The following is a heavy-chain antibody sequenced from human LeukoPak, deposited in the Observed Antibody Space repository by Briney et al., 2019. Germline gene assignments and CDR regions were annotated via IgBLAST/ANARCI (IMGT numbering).Heavy chain of an antibody. D-gene: IGHD6-19*01. V-gene: IGHV3-53*01. Sequence: GGSLRLSCAASGFTVSSNYMSWVRQAPGKGLEWVSVIYSGGSTYYADSVKGRFTISRDNSKNTLYLQMNSLRAEDTAVYYCARMVAVARYYFDYWGQGTLVTVSS. CDR2: IYSGGST. J-gene: IGHJ4*02. CDR1: GFTVSSNY. CDR3: ARMVAVARYYFDY.